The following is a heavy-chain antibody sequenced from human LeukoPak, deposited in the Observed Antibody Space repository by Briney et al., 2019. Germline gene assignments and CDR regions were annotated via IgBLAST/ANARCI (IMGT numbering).Heavy chain of an antibody. CDR2: TYYRSKWYN. CDR1: GDSVSSNDAV. V-gene: IGHV6-1*01. Sequence: SQTLSLTCAISGDSVSSNDAVWNWIRQSPSRGLEWLGRTYYRSKWYNDYAVSVKSRITINPDTSKNQFSLQLNSVTPEDTAVYYCARAGSWYEGWFDPWGQGTLVTVSS. J-gene: IGHJ5*02. D-gene: IGHD6-13*01. CDR3: ARAGSWYEGWFDP.